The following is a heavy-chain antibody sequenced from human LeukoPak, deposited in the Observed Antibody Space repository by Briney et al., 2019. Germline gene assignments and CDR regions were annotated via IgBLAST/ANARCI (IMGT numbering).Heavy chain of an antibody. Sequence: PGGSLRLSWAASGFTFISYAMSWVRQAPGKGLEWVSSITGRDSGTYYADSVKGRFTISRDTSNNTLYLQMSSLRAEYTALYYCAKVRGSTWDPFDYWGQGTLVTVSS. J-gene: IGHJ4*02. D-gene: IGHD6-13*01. CDR1: GFTFISYA. V-gene: IGHV3-23*01. CDR3: AKVRGSTWDPFDY. CDR2: ITGRDSGT.